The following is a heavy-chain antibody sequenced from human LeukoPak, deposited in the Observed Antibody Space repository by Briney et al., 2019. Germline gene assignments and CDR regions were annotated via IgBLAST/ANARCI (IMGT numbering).Heavy chain of an antibody. CDR3: ARDRVFGTPLFDY. D-gene: IGHD3-3*01. V-gene: IGHV1-69*04. CDR1: GGTFSSYT. J-gene: IGHJ4*02. Sequence: SVKVSCKASGGTFSSYTISWVRQAPGQGLEWMGRIIPILGIANYAQKFQGRVTITADKSTSTAHMELSSLRSEDTAVYYCARDRVFGTPLFDYWGQGTLVTVSS. CDR2: IIPILGIA.